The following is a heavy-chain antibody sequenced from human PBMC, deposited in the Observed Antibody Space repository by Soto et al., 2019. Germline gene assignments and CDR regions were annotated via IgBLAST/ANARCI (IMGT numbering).Heavy chain of an antibody. D-gene: IGHD4-4*01. V-gene: IGHV3-33*01. CDR1: GFSFSPSG. CDR3: ARDGSHYDVDY. CDR2: IWNDGSTT. Sequence: GGSLRLSCATSGFSFSPSGMHWVRQAPGKGLEWVAIIWNDGSTTYYADSVKGRFTISRDNSKNTVYLQMNSLRDEDTAVYYCARDGSHYDVDYWGQGTQVTVSS. J-gene: IGHJ4*02.